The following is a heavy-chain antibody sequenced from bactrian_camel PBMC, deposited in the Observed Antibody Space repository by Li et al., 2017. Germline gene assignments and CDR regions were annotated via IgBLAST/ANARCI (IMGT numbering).Heavy chain of an antibody. CDR3: ATSGRIGNCWPALGTRYPH. J-gene: IGHJ4*01. CDR1: GYTAGRYC. V-gene: IGHV3S55*01. D-gene: IGHD7*01. Sequence: HVQLVESGGGPVQAGESLRLSCKTSGYTAGRYCMGWFRQAPGKEREGVAAIDSDGSTSYADSVKGRFTISKDNTKTTLHLQMNSLKPEDTAMYYCATSGRIGNCWPALGTRYPHSGQGTQVTVS. CDR2: IDSDGST.